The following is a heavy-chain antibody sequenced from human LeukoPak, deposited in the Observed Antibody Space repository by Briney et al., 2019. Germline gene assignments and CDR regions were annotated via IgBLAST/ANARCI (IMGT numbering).Heavy chain of an antibody. CDR1: GFTFSSYW. CDR2: INSDGSST. V-gene: IGHV3-74*01. CDR3: AAVNSYGYLGYNAFDI. Sequence: GGSLRLSCAASGFTFSSYWMHWVRQAPGKGLVWVSRINSDGSSTSYADSVKGRFTISRDNAKNTLYLQMNSLRAEDTAVYYCAAVNSYGYLGYNAFDIWGQGTMVTVSS. D-gene: IGHD5-18*01. J-gene: IGHJ3*02.